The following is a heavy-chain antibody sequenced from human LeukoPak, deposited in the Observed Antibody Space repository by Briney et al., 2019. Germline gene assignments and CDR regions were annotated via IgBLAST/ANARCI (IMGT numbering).Heavy chain of an antibody. CDR1: GFTFSTYA. CDR2: ISGSGGRT. V-gene: IGHV3-23*01. Sequence: GGSLRLSCAVPGFTFSTYAMSWVRQAPGKGLEWVSAISGSGGRTYYADSVEGRFTISRDNSKNTLYLQMNSLRAEDTTVYYCAKVNIVAPGSWGQGTLVTVSS. J-gene: IGHJ5*02. D-gene: IGHD5-12*01. CDR3: AKVNIVAPGS.